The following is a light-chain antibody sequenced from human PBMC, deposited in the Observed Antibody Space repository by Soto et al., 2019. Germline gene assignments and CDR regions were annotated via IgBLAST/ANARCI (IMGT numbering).Light chain of an antibody. Sequence: DSVMTQSSLSLPVTPGEPASISCRSSQSLLHSNGYNYLDWYLQKPGQSPQLLIYLGSYRASGVPDRFSGSGSGTDFTLKISRVEAEDVGVYYCMQALQTRTFGQGTKVDIK. CDR1: QSLLHSNGYNY. J-gene: IGKJ1*01. CDR3: MQALQTRT. CDR2: LGS. V-gene: IGKV2-28*01.